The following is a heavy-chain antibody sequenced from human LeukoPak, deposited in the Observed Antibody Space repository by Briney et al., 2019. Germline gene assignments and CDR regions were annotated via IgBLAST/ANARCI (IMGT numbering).Heavy chain of an antibody. D-gene: IGHD6-19*01. Sequence: GGSLRLSCAASGFTFSSYAMYWVRQAPGKGLERVAVISYNGNNKYYSDSVKGRFTVSRDNSKNTLYLQMNSLRLEDTAVYYCARGGIAVAGIDFRWFDPWGQGTLVTVSS. CDR1: GFTFSSYA. CDR2: ISYNGNNK. CDR3: ARGGIAVAGIDFRWFDP. J-gene: IGHJ5*02. V-gene: IGHV3-30*04.